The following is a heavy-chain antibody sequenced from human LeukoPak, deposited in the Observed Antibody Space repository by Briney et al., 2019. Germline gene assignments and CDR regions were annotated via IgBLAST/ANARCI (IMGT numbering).Heavy chain of an antibody. CDR1: GFNVSNDY. CDR3: ARRGDGGRSFDY. Sequence: GGSLRLSCAASGFNVSNDYMTWVRQAPGKGLEWVSLIYSSGSTYYADSVKGRFTISRDNSKNTLYLQVNSLRAEDTAVYYCARRGDGGRSFDYWGQGTLVTVSS. CDR2: IYSSGST. V-gene: IGHV3-53*01. J-gene: IGHJ4*02. D-gene: IGHD4-23*01.